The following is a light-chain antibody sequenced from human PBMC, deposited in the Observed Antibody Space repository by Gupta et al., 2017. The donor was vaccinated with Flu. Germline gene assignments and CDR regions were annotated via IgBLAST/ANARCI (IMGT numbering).Light chain of an antibody. CDR2: GAS. CDR3: QQDGSSPLT. Sequence: EIVLTQSPGTLSLSPWERATLSCRASQSVSSSYLAWYQQKPGQAPRLLIYGASSRATGIPDRFSGSGSGTDFTLPISRLEPEDFAVYYCQQDGSSPLTFGGGTKVEIK. V-gene: IGKV3-20*01. CDR1: QSVSSSY. J-gene: IGKJ4*01.